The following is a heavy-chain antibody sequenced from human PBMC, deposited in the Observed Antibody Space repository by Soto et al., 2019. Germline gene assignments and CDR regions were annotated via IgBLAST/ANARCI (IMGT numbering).Heavy chain of an antibody. CDR1: GFTFSSYW. D-gene: IGHD3-10*01. CDR2: IKQDGSEK. J-gene: IGHJ3*02. V-gene: IGHV3-7*01. CDR3: ASGFLGDAFDI. Sequence: GGSLRLSCAASGFTFSSYWMSWVRQAPGKGLEWVANIKQDGSEKYYVDSVKGRFTISSDNAKNSLYLQMNSLRAEATAVYYCASGFLGDAFDIWGQGTMVTVSS.